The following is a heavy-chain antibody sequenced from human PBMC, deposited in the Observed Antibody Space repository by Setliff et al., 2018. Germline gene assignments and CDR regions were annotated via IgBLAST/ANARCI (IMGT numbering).Heavy chain of an antibody. J-gene: IGHJ4*02. V-gene: IGHV1-18*01. CDR1: GYSFRKYG. Sequence: GASVKVSCKASGYSFRKYGITWVRQAPGQGLEWMGWISGYIGDTNYAQSFQGRVTMTTDTSTYTAYMELTSLRSDDTAVYYCARFSGHNYGSFDSWGQGTLVTVSS. CDR2: ISGYIGDT. CDR3: ARFSGHNYGSFDS. D-gene: IGHD5-18*01.